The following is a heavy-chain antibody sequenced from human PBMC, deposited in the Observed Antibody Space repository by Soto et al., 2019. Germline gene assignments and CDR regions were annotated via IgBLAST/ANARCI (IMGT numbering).Heavy chain of an antibody. CDR3: AKDLSAGYFKCEFDY. Sequence: GGSLRLSCAASGVTFSSYAMSWVRQAPGKGLEWVSAISGSGGSTYYADSVKGRFTISRDNSKNTLYLQMNSLRAEDTAVYYCAKDLSAGYFKCEFDYWGQGTLVTVSS. CDR2: ISGSGGST. V-gene: IGHV3-23*01. J-gene: IGHJ4*02. D-gene: IGHD3-9*01. CDR1: GVTFSSYA.